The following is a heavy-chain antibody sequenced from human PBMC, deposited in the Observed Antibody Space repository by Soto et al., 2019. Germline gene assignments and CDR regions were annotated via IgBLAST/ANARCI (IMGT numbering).Heavy chain of an antibody. CDR2: ISSSKTT. J-gene: IGHJ4*02. D-gene: IGHD5-18*01. V-gene: IGHV3-48*02. Sequence: EVQLVESGVGFVQPGESLRLSCTASGITFSSYSMNWVRQAPGKGLEWLSYISSSKTTYADSVKGRFTISRDNAKNSVYLQMNSLRDEDTAVYYCVGEQDVHTPMVHGNYWGRGTRVTVSS. CDR3: VGEQDVHTPMVHGNY. CDR1: GITFSSYS.